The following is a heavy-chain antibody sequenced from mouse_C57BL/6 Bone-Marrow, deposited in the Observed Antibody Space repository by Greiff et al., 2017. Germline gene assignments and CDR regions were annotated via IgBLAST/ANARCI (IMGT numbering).Heavy chain of an antibody. CDR2: IDPANGNT. J-gene: IGHJ2*01. CDR1: GFNIKNTY. D-gene: IGHD2-1*01. V-gene: IGHV14-3*01. CDR3: AREDGNSPYYFDY. Sequence: EVQLQQSVADLVRPGASVKLSCTASGFNIKNTYMHWVQQRPEQGLEWIGRIDPANGNTKYAPKFQGKVTITADTSSNTANLQLSRLTSEDTAIYYCAREDGNSPYYFDYWGQGTTLTVSA.